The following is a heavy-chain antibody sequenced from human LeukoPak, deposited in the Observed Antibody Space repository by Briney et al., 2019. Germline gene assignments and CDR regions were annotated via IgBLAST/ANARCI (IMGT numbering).Heavy chain of an antibody. D-gene: IGHD5-24*01. Sequence: GGSLRLSCAASGFTFTTYWMSWVRQTPEKGLEWVANIKEDGSRDYYVDSVKGRFTISRDNAKNLLYPQMKSLRAEDTAIYYCARDGGGYDSWGQGTLVTVSS. CDR1: GFTFTTYW. CDR2: IKEDGSRD. J-gene: IGHJ5*01. CDR3: ARDGGGYDS. V-gene: IGHV3-7*01.